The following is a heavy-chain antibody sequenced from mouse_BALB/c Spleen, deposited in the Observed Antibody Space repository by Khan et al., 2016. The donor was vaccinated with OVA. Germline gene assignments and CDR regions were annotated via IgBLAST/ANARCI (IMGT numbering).Heavy chain of an antibody. CDR1: GYTFTEYT. Sequence: VQLQQSGPELVKPGASVKISCKTSGYTFTEYTLHWMKQSHGKSLEWIGVINPKNGVTSYNQKFKGKATLTVEKSSSTAYMEFRSLTSEDSAVYYCARDAGRYWGQGTSVTVSS. V-gene: IGHV1-18*01. CDR3: ARDAGRY. D-gene: IGHD3-3*01. CDR2: INPKNGVT. J-gene: IGHJ4*01.